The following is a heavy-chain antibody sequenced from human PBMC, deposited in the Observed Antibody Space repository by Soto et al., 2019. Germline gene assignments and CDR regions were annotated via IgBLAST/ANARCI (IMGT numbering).Heavy chain of an antibody. Sequence: QVQLQQWGAGLLKPSETLSLTCAVYSGSFSSYYWSWIRQPPGKGLEWIGEINHSGRTNYNPSLKSRVTISVDTSRNQFSLKLSSVTAADTAVYYCARGPGDSSWYRGYGMDVWGQGTTVTVSS. D-gene: IGHD6-13*01. CDR1: SGSFSSYY. J-gene: IGHJ6*02. CDR3: ARGPGDSSWYRGYGMDV. V-gene: IGHV4-34*01. CDR2: INHSGRT.